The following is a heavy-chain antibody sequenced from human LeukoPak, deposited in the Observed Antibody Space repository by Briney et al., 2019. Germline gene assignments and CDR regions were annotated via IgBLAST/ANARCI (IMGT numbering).Heavy chain of an antibody. CDR3: ALQKLRWFDP. CDR1: GGSISSSSYY. CDR2: IYYSGST. Sequence: SETLSLTCTVSGGSISSSSYYWGWIRQPPGKGLEWIGSIYYSGSTYYNPSLKSRVTISVDTSKNQFSLKLSSVTAADTAVYYCALQKLRWFDPWGQGTLVTVSS. V-gene: IGHV4-39*07. J-gene: IGHJ5*02.